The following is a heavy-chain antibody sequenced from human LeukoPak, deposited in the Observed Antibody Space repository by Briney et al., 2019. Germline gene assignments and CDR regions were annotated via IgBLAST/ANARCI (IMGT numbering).Heavy chain of an antibody. CDR2: INPNSGGT. J-gene: IGHJ4*02. Sequence: ASVKVSCKASGYTFTGYYMHWVRQAPGQGLERMGWINPNSGGTNYAQKFQGRVTMTRDTSISTAYMELSRLRSDDTAVYYCARGAVAGPNFDYWGQGTLVTVSS. D-gene: IGHD6-19*01. CDR3: ARGAVAGPNFDY. CDR1: GYTFTGYY. V-gene: IGHV1-2*02.